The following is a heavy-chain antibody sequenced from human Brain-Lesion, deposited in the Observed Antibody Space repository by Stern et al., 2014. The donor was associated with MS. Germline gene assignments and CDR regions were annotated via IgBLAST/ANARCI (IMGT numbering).Heavy chain of an antibody. J-gene: IGHJ4*02. V-gene: IGHV3-9*01. D-gene: IGHD1-14*01. Sequence: VQLEESGGDLVQPGRSLRLSCAAFGFTFDDYAMHWVRQAPGKGLEWVAGISWNSCTIGYADSVKGRFTTSRDNAYSSLYLQMNSLRPEDTALYYCARDITGSSAYFAYWGQGTLVTVSS. CDR2: ISWNSCTI. CDR3: ARDITGSSAYFAY. CDR1: GFTFDDYA.